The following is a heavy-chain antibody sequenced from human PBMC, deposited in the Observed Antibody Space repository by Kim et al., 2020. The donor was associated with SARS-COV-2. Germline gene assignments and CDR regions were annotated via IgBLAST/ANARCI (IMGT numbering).Heavy chain of an antibody. Sequence: GGSLRLSCAASGFTFSGSAMHWVRQASGKGLEWVGRIRSKANSYATAYAASVKGRFTISRDDSKNTAYLQMNSLKTEDTAVYYCTRLGWFGELFDPAVGMDVWGQGTTVTVSS. D-gene: IGHD3-10*01. V-gene: IGHV3-73*01. J-gene: IGHJ6*02. CDR3: TRLGWFGELFDPAVGMDV. CDR2: IRSKANSYAT. CDR1: GFTFSGSA.